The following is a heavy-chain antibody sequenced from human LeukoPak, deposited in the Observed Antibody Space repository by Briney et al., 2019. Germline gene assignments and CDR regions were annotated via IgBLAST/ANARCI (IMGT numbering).Heavy chain of an antibody. V-gene: IGHV1-2*02. CDR3: ARYRITIFKGHAFDI. Sequence: GASVKVSCKASGYTFTGYYMHWVRQAPGQGLEWMGWINPNSGGTNYAQKFQGRVTMTRDTSISTAYMELSRLRSDDTAVYYCARYRITIFKGHAFDIWGQGTMVTVSS. J-gene: IGHJ3*02. CDR2: INPNSGGT. CDR1: GYTFTGYY. D-gene: IGHD3-3*01.